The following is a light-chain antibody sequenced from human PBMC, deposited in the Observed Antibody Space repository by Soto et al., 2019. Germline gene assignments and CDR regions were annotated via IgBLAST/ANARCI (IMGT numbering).Light chain of an antibody. CDR1: SSNIGSHT. CDR3: EAWDDTLHAAV. Sequence: QSVLTQPYSASGTPGQRVTISCSGSSSNIGSHTLNWYQQLPGSAPSLLIYSDNQRPSGVPDRFSGSTSGTSASLAISGLQSEDEAEYYCEAWDDTLHAAVFGGGTKLTVL. CDR2: SDN. V-gene: IGLV1-44*01. J-gene: IGLJ2*01.